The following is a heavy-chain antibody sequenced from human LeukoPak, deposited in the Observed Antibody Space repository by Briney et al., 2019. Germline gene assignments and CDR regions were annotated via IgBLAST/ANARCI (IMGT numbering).Heavy chain of an antibody. CDR3: ARDGDGYNSPVGYFDY. Sequence: SETLSLTCTVSGGSIRSSYWSWSWIRQPPGKGLEWIGSIYYSGSTNYNPSLKSRITISIDTSTNQFSLKLTSVTTADTAVYYCARDGDGYNSPVGYFDYWGQGTLVTVSS. J-gene: IGHJ4*02. D-gene: IGHD5-24*01. CDR1: GGSIRSSY. V-gene: IGHV4-59*01. CDR2: IYYSGST.